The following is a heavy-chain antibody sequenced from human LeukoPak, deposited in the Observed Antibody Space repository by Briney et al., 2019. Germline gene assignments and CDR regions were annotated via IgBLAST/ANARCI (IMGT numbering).Heavy chain of an antibody. J-gene: IGHJ1*01. CDR2: INPGDSDP. CDR1: GYNFKNYW. Sequence: ESLNISRQCFGYNFKNYWIGLVLEMPGNSLDSIVIINPGDSDPRYSPSLQGQVTISADKSISTAYLQWSSLKASGTAMYYCARPAGRGVGLYFHYWGQGTLVTVSS. CDR3: ARPAGRGVGLYFHY. D-gene: IGHD2-8*01. V-gene: IGHV5-51*01.